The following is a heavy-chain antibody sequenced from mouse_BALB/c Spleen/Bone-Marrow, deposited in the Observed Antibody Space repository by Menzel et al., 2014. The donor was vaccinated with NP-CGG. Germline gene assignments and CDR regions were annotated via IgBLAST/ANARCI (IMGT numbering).Heavy chain of an antibody. V-gene: IGHV14-3*02. CDR3: ARSRDYGSSYYAMDY. CDR2: IDPANGNT. CDR1: GFNIKDTY. Sequence: EVQGVESGAELVKPGASVKLSCTASGFNIKDTYMHWVKQRPEQGLEWIGRIDPANGNTKYDPKFQGKATITADTSSNTAYPQLSSLTSEDTAVYYCARSRDYGSSYYAMDYWGQGTSVTVSS. J-gene: IGHJ4*01. D-gene: IGHD1-1*01.